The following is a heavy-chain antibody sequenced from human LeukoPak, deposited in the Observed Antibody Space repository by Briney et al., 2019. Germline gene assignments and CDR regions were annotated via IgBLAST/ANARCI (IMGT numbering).Heavy chain of an antibody. J-gene: IGHJ4*02. CDR3: ARGTVGYFDY. V-gene: IGHV1-2*02. D-gene: IGHD4-11*01. Sequence: ASVKVSCKASGYTFTVYFMHWVRQAPGQGLEWMGWINPNSGGTNYAQKFQGRVTMTRDTSINTAYMELSRLRSDDTAVYYCARGTVGYFDYWGQGTLVTVSS. CDR2: INPNSGGT. CDR1: GYTFTVYF.